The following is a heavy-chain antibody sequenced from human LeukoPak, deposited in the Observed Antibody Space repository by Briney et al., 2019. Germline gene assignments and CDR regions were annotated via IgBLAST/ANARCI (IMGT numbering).Heavy chain of an antibody. J-gene: IGHJ4*02. V-gene: IGHV3-7*01. D-gene: IGHD1-26*01. Sequence: GSLRLSCAASGFTFSSYWMSWVRQAPGKGLEWVANIKQDGSEKYYVDSVKGRFTISRDNAKNSLYLQMNSLRAEDTAVYYCARGKIVGATNFDYWGQGTLVTVSS. CDR1: GFTFSSYW. CDR2: IKQDGSEK. CDR3: ARGKIVGATNFDY.